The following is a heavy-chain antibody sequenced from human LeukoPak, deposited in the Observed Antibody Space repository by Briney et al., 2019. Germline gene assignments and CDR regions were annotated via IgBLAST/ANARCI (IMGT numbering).Heavy chain of an antibody. J-gene: IGHJ4*02. D-gene: IGHD1-20*01. CDR3: AGEGGITGTPGGRTSNPVDY. CDR1: GFTFSDYY. V-gene: IGHV3-11*01. Sequence: GGSLRLSCAASGFTFSDYYMSWIRQAPGKGLEWVSYISSSGSTIYYADSVKGRFTISRDNAKNSLYLQMNSLRAEDTAVYYCAGEGGITGTPGGRTSNPVDYWGQGTLVTVSS. CDR2: ISSSGSTI.